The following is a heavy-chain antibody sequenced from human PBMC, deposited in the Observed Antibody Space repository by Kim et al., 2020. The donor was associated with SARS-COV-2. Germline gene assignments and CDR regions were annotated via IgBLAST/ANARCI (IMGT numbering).Heavy chain of an antibody. D-gene: IGHD2-2*01. CDR2: IIPILGIA. V-gene: IGHV1-69*04. Sequence: SVKVSCKASGGTFSSYAISWVRQAPGQGLEWMGRIIPILGIANYAQKFQGRVTITADKSTSTAYMELSSLRSEDTAVYYCARGGYCSSTSCYGGMDVWGQGTTVTVSS. CDR3: ARGGYCSSTSCYGGMDV. J-gene: IGHJ6*02. CDR1: GGTFSSYA.